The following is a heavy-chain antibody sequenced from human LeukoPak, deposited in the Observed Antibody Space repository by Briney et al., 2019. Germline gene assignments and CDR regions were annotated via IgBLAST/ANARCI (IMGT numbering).Heavy chain of an antibody. CDR2: IYYSGST. CDR3: AIAVAGWVDY. J-gene: IGHJ4*02. CDR1: GCSINSYY. Sequence: PSETLSLTCTVSGCSINSYYWSWIRQPPGKGLEWIGYIYYSGSTNYNPSLKSRVTISVDTSKHQFSLKLSSVTAADTAVYYCAIAVAGWVDYLGQGTLVTVSS. D-gene: IGHD6-19*01. V-gene: IGHV4-59*08.